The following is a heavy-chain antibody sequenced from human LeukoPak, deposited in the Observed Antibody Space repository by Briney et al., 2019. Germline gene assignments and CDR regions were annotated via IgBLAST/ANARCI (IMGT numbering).Heavy chain of an antibody. Sequence: PSQTLSLTCTVSGGSISSGGYYWSWIRQHPGKGLEWIGCIYYSGSTYYNPSLKSRVTISVDTSKNQFSLKLSSVTAADTAVYYCAREEGSGSSTGSWFDPWGQGTLVTVSS. CDR3: AREEGSGSSTGSWFDP. J-gene: IGHJ5*02. CDR1: GGSISSGGYY. D-gene: IGHD1-26*01. V-gene: IGHV4-31*03. CDR2: IYYSGST.